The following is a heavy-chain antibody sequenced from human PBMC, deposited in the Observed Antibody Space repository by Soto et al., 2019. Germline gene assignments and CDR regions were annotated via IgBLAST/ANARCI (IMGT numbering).Heavy chain of an antibody. V-gene: IGHV5-51*01. Sequence: ESLKISCKNSGCDFTTYWIAWVRQTPGRGLEWMGMIYPGDSDIRYNPSFRGRVTISVDKSITSAFVQWGSLKASDSATYYCARFRAPRRQLISMSFHLWGLGTLVTVSS. D-gene: IGHD6-13*01. CDR1: GCDFTTYW. CDR2: IYPGDSDI. J-gene: IGHJ4*03. CDR3: ARFRAPRRQLISMSFHL.